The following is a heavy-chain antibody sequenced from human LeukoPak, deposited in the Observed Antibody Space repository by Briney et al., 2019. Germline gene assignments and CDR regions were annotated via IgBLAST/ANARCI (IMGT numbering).Heavy chain of an antibody. CDR2: INHSGST. D-gene: IGHD5-24*01. V-gene: IGHV4-34*01. Sequence: SETLSLTCAVYGGSFSGYYWSWIRQPPGKGLEWIGEINHSGSTNYNPSLKSRVTISVDTSKNQFSLKLSSVTTADTAVYYCARGQEMATLWGQGTLVTVSS. CDR3: ARGQEMATL. CDR1: GGSFSGYY. J-gene: IGHJ4*02.